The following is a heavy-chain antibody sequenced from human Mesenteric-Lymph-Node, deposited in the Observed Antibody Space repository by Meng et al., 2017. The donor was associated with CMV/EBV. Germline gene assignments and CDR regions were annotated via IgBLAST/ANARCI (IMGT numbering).Heavy chain of an antibody. J-gene: IGHJ4*02. CDR3: ATGPSGFSFG. CDR1: GFTFSSYG. D-gene: IGHD3-22*01. Sequence: GESLKISCAASGFTFSSYGMHWVRQAPGKGLEWVAFIRYDGSNKYYADSVKGRFTISRDNAKNTLYLQMNSLRAEDTAVYYCATGPSGFSFGGGQGTLVTVSS. V-gene: IGHV3-30*02. CDR2: IRYDGSNK.